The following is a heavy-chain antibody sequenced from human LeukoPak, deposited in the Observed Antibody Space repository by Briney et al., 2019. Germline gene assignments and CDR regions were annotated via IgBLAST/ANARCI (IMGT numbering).Heavy chain of an antibody. CDR1: GGSISSYY. CDR3: AREVQPPAFDI. V-gene: IGHV4-59*12. D-gene: IGHD1-1*01. Sequence: SQSLSLTCTVSGGSISSYYWSWIRQPPGNGLEWIVYIYYSGSTNYNPSLKSRVTISVDTSKNQFSLKLSSVTAADTAVYYCAREVQPPAFDIWGQGTMVTVSS. J-gene: IGHJ3*02. CDR2: IYYSGST.